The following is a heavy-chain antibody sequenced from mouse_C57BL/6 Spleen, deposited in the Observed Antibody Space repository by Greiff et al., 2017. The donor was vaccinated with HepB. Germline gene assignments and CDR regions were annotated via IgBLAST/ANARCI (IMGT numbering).Heavy chain of an antibody. J-gene: IGHJ4*01. Sequence: VQLQQSGAELVKPGASVKLSCKASGYTFTSYWMHWVKQRPGQGLEWIGMIHPNSGSTNYNEKFKSKATLTVDKSSSTAYMQLSSLTSEDSAVYYCARRRGNYVGYAMDYWGQGTSVTVSS. V-gene: IGHV1-64*01. CDR3: ARRRGNYVGYAMDY. D-gene: IGHD2-1*01. CDR1: GYTFTSYW. CDR2: IHPNSGST.